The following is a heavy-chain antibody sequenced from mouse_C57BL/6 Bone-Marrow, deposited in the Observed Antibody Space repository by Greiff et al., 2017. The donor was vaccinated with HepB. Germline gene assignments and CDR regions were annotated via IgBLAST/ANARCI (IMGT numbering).Heavy chain of an antibody. CDR2: INPSTGGT. CDR1: GYSFTGYY. D-gene: IGHD1-1*01. J-gene: IGHJ1*03. Sequence: EVQLQQSGPELVKPGASVKISCKASGYSFTGYYMNWVKQSPEKSLEWIGEINPSTGGTTYNQKFKAKATLTVDKSSSTAYMQLKSLTSEDSAVYYCARSTTVVEGYLYFDVWGTGTTVTVSS. V-gene: IGHV1-42*01. CDR3: ARSTTVVEGYLYFDV.